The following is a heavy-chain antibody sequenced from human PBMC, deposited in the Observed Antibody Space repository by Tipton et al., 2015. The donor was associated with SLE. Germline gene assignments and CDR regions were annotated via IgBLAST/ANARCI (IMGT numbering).Heavy chain of an antibody. CDR3: ARDRHYYDSSSYPDY. CDR1: GYSISSGHY. Sequence: LSLTCTVSGYSISSGHYWGWIRQSPGKGLEWIGTIHHSGSTAYNPSLKSRVTISVDTSKNQFSLKLNSVTAADTAMYYCARDRHYYDSSSYPDYWGQGTLVTVSS. J-gene: IGHJ4*02. CDR2: IHHSGST. V-gene: IGHV4-38-2*02. D-gene: IGHD3-22*01.